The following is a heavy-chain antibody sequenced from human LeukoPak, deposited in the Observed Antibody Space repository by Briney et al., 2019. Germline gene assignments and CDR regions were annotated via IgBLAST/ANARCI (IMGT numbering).Heavy chain of an antibody. CDR3: ARRVSSAFDI. D-gene: IGHD3-16*02. CDR2: IYYSGST. V-gene: IGHV4-39*01. J-gene: IGHJ3*02. CDR1: GGSISSSSYY. Sequence: PSETLSLTCTVSGGSISSSSYYWGWIRQPPGKGLEWIGSIYYSGSTYYNPSLKSRVTISVDTSKNQFSLKLSSVTAADTAVYYCARRVSSAFDIWGQGAMVTVSS.